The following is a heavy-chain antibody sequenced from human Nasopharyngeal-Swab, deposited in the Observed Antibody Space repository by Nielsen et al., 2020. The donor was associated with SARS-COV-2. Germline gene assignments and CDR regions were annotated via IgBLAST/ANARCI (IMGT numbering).Heavy chain of an antibody. J-gene: IGHJ3*02. D-gene: IGHD4-17*01. CDR3: ARASGYGEGAFDI. CDR2: ISSSSSYI. Sequence: WIRQPPGKGLEWVSSISSSSSYIYYADPVKGRFTISRDNAKNSLYLQMNSLRTEDTAVYYCARASGYGEGAFDIWGQGTMVTVSS. V-gene: IGHV3-21*01.